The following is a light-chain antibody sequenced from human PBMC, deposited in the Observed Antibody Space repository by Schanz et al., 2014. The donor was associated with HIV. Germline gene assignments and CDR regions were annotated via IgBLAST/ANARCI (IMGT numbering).Light chain of an antibody. CDR2: SAS. V-gene: IGKV3-15*01. CDR1: QSIRND. CDR3: QQYNDWPPIT. Sequence: EIVMTQSPATLSVSPGERATLSCRASQSIRNDLAWYQQKLGQAPRLLIYSASTRVTGVPARFSGSGSGTEFTLTISSLQSEDFAVYYCQQYNDWPPITFGQGTRLEIK. J-gene: IGKJ5*01.